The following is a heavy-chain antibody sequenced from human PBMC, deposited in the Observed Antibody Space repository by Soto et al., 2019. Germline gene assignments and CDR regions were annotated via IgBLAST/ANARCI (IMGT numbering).Heavy chain of an antibody. CDR1: GYTFTSYD. CDR2: MNPNSGNT. CDR3: ARGRMVRGLNYYYDYGMDV. D-gene: IGHD3-10*01. Sequence: ASVKVSSKASGYTFTSYDINWVRQATAQGLAWMGWMNPNSGNTGYAQKFQGRVTMTRNTSISTAYMELSSLRSEDTAVYYCARGRMVRGLNYYYDYGMDVWGQGTTVTVSS. V-gene: IGHV1-8*01. J-gene: IGHJ6*02.